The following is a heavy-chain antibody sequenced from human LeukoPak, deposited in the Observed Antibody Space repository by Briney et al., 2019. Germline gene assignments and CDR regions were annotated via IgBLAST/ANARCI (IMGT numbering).Heavy chain of an antibody. D-gene: IGHD6-25*01. CDR2: ISGSAGNT. Sequence: PGGSLRLSCAASGFTFSSYAMSWVRQAPGKGLEWVSIISGSAGNTYYADSVKGRFSSTRDNSKNTLYLQMNSLRAEDTAVYYCAKDWRNGYSSDWYSEGYFPHWGQGTLVTVSS. V-gene: IGHV3-23*01. J-gene: IGHJ1*01. CDR3: AKDWRNGYSSDWYSEGYFPH. CDR1: GFTFSSYA.